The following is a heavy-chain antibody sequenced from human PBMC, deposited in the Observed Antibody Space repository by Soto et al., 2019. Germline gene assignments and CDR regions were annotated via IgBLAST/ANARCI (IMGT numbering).Heavy chain of an antibody. J-gene: IGHJ4*02. Sequence: QVQLVQSGAEVKKPGSSVKVSCKASGGTFSSYAISWVRQAPGQGLEWMGGIIPIFGTANYAQKFQGRVTITADESTSTAYRELGSLRSEDPAVYYCARGITMVRGTTPLFDYWGQGTLVTVSS. D-gene: IGHD3-10*01. CDR2: IIPIFGTA. CDR1: GGTFSSYA. V-gene: IGHV1-69*01. CDR3: ARGITMVRGTTPLFDY.